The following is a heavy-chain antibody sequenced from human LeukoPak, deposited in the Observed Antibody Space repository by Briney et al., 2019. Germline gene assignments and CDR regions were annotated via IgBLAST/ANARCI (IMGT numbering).Heavy chain of an antibody. CDR2: ISAYNGDT. Sequence: GASVKVSCKASGYSFSTYGVTWVRQAPGQGGEWMGRISAYNGDTNYAHKFQGRVTMTTDTATSTAYMELRTLRSDDTAAYYCARAPGDPIRPYGMKVWGQGTTVTVSS. J-gene: IGHJ6*02. D-gene: IGHD4-17*01. V-gene: IGHV1-18*01. CDR3: ARAPGDPIRPYGMKV. CDR1: GYSFSTYG.